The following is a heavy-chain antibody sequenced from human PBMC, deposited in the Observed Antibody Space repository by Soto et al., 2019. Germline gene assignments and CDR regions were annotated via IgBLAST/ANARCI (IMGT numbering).Heavy chain of an antibody. CDR2: IFNGGST. J-gene: IGHJ4*02. D-gene: IGHD3-22*01. V-gene: IGHV4-30-4*01. CDR3: ARAPYYYDRSGYSSAFDF. Sequence: SETLSLTCTVSGGSISSADYYWSWIRQPPGKGPEWIGHIFNGGSTYYNPSLQSRVTISVDTSKNQLSLKVRSVTAADTAVYFCARAPYYYDRSGYSSAFDFWGQGTVVTVSS. CDR1: GGSISSADYY.